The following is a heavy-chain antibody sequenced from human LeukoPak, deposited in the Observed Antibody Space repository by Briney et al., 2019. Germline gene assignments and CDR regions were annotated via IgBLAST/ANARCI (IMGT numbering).Heavy chain of an antibody. Sequence: GGSLRLSCAASGFTVSSNYMSWVRQAPGKGLEWASVIYSGGSTYYADSVKGRFTISRDNSKNTLYLQMNSLRAEDTAVYYCARETDGSGRPYYYYGMDVWGKGTTVTVSS. CDR1: GFTVSSNY. CDR2: IYSGGST. D-gene: IGHD3-10*01. J-gene: IGHJ6*04. CDR3: ARETDGSGRPYYYYGMDV. V-gene: IGHV3-53*01.